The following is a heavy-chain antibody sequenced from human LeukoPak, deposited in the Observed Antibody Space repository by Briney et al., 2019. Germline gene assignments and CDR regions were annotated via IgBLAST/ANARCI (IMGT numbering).Heavy chain of an antibody. Sequence: SETLSLTCTVSGGSISSYYWSWIRQPPGKGLEWNGYIYYSGSTNYNPSLKSRVTISVDTSKNQFSLKLSSVTAADTAVYYCASLSYCSSTSCYGYWFDPWGQGTLVTVSS. CDR1: GGSISSYY. J-gene: IGHJ5*02. V-gene: IGHV4-59*01. D-gene: IGHD2-2*01. CDR2: IYYSGST. CDR3: ASLSYCSSTSCYGYWFDP.